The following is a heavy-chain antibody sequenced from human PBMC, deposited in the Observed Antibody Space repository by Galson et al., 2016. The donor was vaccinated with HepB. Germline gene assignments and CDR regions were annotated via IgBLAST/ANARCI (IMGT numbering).Heavy chain of an antibody. Sequence: SLRLSCAASGFTFRSYAMSWVRQTPGRGLEWVSTISGRDDDTFYADSVKGRFTISRDNAKNTVYLQMNSLRVEDTAVYYCATRGGGNFLFGYWGQGTLVTVSS. CDR3: ATRGGGNFLFGY. D-gene: IGHD4-23*01. CDR1: GFTFRSYA. V-gene: IGHV3-23*01. J-gene: IGHJ4*02. CDR2: ISGRDDDT.